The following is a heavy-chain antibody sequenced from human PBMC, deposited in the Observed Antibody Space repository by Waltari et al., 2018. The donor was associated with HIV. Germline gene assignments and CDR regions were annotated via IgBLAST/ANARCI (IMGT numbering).Heavy chain of an antibody. V-gene: IGHV3-7*01. Sequence: EVQLVESGGGLVQPGGSRRLSCAAPGFTFSSFWMSWVRQAPGKGLEWGANIKQDGGEKYYGDSVKGRFTISRDNAKKSLYLQMNSLRAEDTAVYYCARDRPPDDYSNYYYHYGMDVWGQGTTVTVSS. D-gene: IGHD4-4*01. CDR1: GFTFSSFW. CDR3: ARDRPPDDYSNYYYHYGMDV. J-gene: IGHJ6*02. CDR2: IKQDGGEK.